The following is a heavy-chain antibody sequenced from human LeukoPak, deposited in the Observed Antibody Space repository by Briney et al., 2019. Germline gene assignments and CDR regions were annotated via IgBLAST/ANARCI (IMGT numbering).Heavy chain of an antibody. Sequence: GGSLRLSCAASGFTLSSYSMNWVRQAPGKGLEWVSSISSSSSYIYYADSVKGRFTISRDNAKNSLYLQMNSLRAEDTAVYYCARGFYDSSAFDYWGQGTLVTVSS. CDR2: ISSSSSYI. D-gene: IGHD3-22*01. CDR1: GFTLSSYS. V-gene: IGHV3-21*01. CDR3: ARGFYDSSAFDY. J-gene: IGHJ4*02.